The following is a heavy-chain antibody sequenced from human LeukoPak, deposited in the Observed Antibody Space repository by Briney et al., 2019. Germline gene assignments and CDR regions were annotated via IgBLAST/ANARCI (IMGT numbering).Heavy chain of an antibody. V-gene: IGHV4-59*01. CDR3: ARTGRGRANWFDP. CDR1: GGSISSYY. J-gene: IGHJ5*02. Sequence: TSETLSLTCTVSGGSISSYYWSWIRQPPGKGLEWIGYIYYSGSTNYNPSLKSRVTISVDTSKNQFSLKLSSVTAADTAVYYCARTGRGRANWFDPWGQGTLVTVSS. CDR2: IYYSGST. D-gene: IGHD2-15*01.